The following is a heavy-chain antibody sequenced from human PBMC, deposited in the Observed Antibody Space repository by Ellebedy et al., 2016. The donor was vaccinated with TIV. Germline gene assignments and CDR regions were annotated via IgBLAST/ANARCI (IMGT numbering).Heavy chain of an antibody. V-gene: IGHV3-30*04. CDR3: ARGAVWHYDSSGPPLY. D-gene: IGHD3-22*01. CDR2: ISYDARSE. J-gene: IGHJ4*02. Sequence: GESLKISCAASGFTFNSYAMHWVRQAPGKGLEWVAVISYDARSEYYADSVKGRFTISRDNSKNTLYLQMIRLRAEDTAVYYCARGAVWHYDSSGPPLYWGQGTLVTVSS. CDR1: GFTFNSYA.